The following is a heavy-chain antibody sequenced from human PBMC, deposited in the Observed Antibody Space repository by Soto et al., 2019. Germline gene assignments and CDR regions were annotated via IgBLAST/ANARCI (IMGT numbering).Heavy chain of an antibody. J-gene: IGHJ4*02. CDR2: IYSGGST. CDR1: GFTVSSNY. Sequence: GGSLRLSCAASGFTVSSNYTSWVRQAPGKGLEWVSVIYSGGSTYYADSVKGRFTISRDNSKNTLYLQMNSLRAEDTAVYYCARNYYDSSGGFDYWGQGTLVTVSS. V-gene: IGHV3-53*01. CDR3: ARNYYDSSGGFDY. D-gene: IGHD3-22*01.